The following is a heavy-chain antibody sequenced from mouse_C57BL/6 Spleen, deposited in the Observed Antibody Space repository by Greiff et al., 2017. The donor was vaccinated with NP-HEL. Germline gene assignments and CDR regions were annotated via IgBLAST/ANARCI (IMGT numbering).Heavy chain of an antibody. CDR1: GFTFSSYA. Sequence: DVKLVESGGGLVKPGGSLKLSCAASGFTFSSYAMSWVRQTPEKRLEWVATISDGGSYTYYPDNVKGRFTISRDNAKNNLYLQMSHLKSEDTAMYYCARSNWVYAMDYWGQGTSVTVSS. J-gene: IGHJ4*01. CDR3: ARSNWVYAMDY. D-gene: IGHD4-1*01. CDR2: ISDGGSYT. V-gene: IGHV5-4*03.